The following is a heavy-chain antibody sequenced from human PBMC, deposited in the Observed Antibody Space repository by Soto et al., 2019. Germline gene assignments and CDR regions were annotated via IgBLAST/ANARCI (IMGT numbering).Heavy chain of an antibody. J-gene: IGHJ3*02. V-gene: IGHV4-34*01. CDR1: GGSFSGYY. CDR2: INHSGST. CDR3: ARGRFDAFDI. Sequence: SETLSLTCAVYGGSFSGYYWSWIRQPPGKGLEWIGEINHSGSTNYNPSLKSRVTISVDTSKNQFSLKLSSVTAADTAVYYCARGRFDAFDIWGQGTMVTVS.